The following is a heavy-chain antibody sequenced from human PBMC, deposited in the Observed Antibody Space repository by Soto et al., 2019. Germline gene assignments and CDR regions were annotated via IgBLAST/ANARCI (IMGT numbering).Heavy chain of an antibody. V-gene: IGHV1-46*01. CDR2: INPSVGST. CDR3: ARGLFISARYDLDY. D-gene: IGHD6-6*01. Sequence: SVKVSCKASGYTFTSYYMHWVRQAPGQGLEWMGIINPSVGSTNYAQKFQGRVTLTRDTSTSTVYMELSSLRSEDTALYFCARGLFISARYDLDYWGQRTMVTV. CDR1: GYTFTSYY. J-gene: IGHJ4*02.